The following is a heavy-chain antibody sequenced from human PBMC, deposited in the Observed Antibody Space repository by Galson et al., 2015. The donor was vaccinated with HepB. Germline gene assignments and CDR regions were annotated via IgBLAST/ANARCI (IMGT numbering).Heavy chain of an antibody. Sequence: SLRLSCAASGFTFSGSAMHWVRQASGKGLEWVGRIRSKANSYATAYAASVKGRFTISRDDSKNTAYLQMNSLKTEDTAVYYCTRRVFSSGWYVGGDYGMDVWGQGTTVTVSS. D-gene: IGHD6-19*01. CDR2: IRSKANSYAT. CDR3: TRRVFSSGWYVGGDYGMDV. J-gene: IGHJ6*02. V-gene: IGHV3-73*01. CDR1: GFTFSGSA.